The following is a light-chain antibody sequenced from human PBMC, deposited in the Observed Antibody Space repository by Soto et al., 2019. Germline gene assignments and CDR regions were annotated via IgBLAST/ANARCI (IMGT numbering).Light chain of an antibody. V-gene: IGKV3-11*01. Sequence: EIVLTQSPATLSLSPGEGATLSCRASQSVSSELAWYQQKPGQAPRLLIYDVSNRATGIPARFSGSGSETDFTLTISSLEPEDFSVYYCQQRKSWPPAFGGWTKLEI. J-gene: IGKJ4*02. CDR1: QSVSSE. CDR3: QQRKSWPPA. CDR2: DVS.